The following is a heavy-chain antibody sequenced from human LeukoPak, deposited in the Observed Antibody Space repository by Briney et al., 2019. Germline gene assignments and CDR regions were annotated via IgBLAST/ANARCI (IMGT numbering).Heavy chain of an antibody. CDR1: GGSISSGSYY. J-gene: IGHJ5*02. Sequence: SQTLSLTCTVSGGSISSGSYYWSWIRQPAGKGLEWIGRIYTSGSTNYNPSLKSRVTISVDTSKNRFSLKMSSVTAADTAVYYCATLDDWFDPWGQGTLVTVSS. CDR3: ATLDDWFDP. V-gene: IGHV4-61*02. CDR2: IYTSGST.